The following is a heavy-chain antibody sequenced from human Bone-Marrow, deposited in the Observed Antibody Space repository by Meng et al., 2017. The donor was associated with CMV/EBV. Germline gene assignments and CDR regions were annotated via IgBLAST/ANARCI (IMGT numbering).Heavy chain of an antibody. Sequence: ESLKIPREGSGFTFDNFGLTWVRQAPGKGLEWVSTISAGGRDSFYADSVKGRFVISRDNSKKMLYLQMSSLRVEDTAVYYCVKDPFYDPFAGYYMGFWGLGTLVTVSS. D-gene: IGHD3-9*01. V-gene: IGHV3-23*01. CDR1: GFTFDNFG. CDR3: VKDPFYDPFAGYYMGF. CDR2: ISAGGRDS. J-gene: IGHJ4*01.